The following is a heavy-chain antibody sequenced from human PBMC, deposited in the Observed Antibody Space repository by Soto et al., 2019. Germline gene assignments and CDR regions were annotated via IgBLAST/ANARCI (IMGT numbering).Heavy chain of an antibody. CDR2: ISYDGSNK. CDR3: ARGVRYCTNGVCYRYFDY. V-gene: IGHV3-30-3*01. D-gene: IGHD2-8*01. CDR1: GFTFSSYA. Sequence: QVQLVESGGGVVQPGRSLRLSCAASGFTFSSYAMHWVRQAPGKGLEWVAVISYDGSNKYYADSVKGRFTISRDNSKNTLYLQMNSLRDEDTAVYYCARGVRYCTNGVCYRYFDYWGQGTLVTVSS. J-gene: IGHJ4*02.